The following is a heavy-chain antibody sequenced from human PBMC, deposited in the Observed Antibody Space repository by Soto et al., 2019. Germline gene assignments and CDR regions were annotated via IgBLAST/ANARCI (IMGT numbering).Heavy chain of an antibody. D-gene: IGHD3-22*01. V-gene: IGHV3-23*01. CDR2: ISGSSGST. Sequence: GSLRLSCAASGFIFSNNAMSWVRQAPGKGLEWVSAISGSSGSTFYADSVKGRFTISRDNSKNTLYLQMNSLRAEDTALYYCAKNSGYYYDAFDIWGQGAMVTVSS. CDR1: GFIFSNNA. CDR3: AKNSGYYYDAFDI. J-gene: IGHJ3*02.